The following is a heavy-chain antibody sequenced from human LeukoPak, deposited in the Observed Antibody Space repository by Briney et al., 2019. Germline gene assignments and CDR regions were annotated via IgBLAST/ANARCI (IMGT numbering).Heavy chain of an antibody. CDR1: GFTFSTYT. Sequence: GGSLSLSCAASGFTFSTYTVHWVRRAPGKGLEWVAVISHDGKNKYYADSVKGRFTISRDDSRNPLYLKMNSLRDADTAVYYCARARLEQWFFDFWGQGTLVTVSS. CDR2: ISHDGKNK. CDR3: ARARLEQWFFDF. V-gene: IGHV3-30*04. D-gene: IGHD1/OR15-1a*01. J-gene: IGHJ4*02.